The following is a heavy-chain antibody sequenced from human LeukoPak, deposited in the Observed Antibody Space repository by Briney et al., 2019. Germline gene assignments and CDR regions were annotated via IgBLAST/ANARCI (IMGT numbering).Heavy chain of an antibody. D-gene: IGHD1-14*01. CDR2: INSDGSST. CDR3: AKPRGSPAPNYYFDY. V-gene: IGHV3-74*01. Sequence: GGSLRLSCAASGFTFSSYWMHWVRQAPGKGLVWVSRINSDGSSTSYADSMKGRFTISRDNAKNTLYLQMNSLRAEDTAVYYCAKPRGSPAPNYYFDYWGQGTLVTVSS. CDR1: GFTFSSYW. J-gene: IGHJ4*02.